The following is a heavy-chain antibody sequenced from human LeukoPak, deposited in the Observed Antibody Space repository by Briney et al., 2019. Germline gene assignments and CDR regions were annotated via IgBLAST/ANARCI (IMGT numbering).Heavy chain of an antibody. CDR1: RFTFSDYS. D-gene: IGHD4-23*01. J-gene: IGHJ4*02. CDR3: ARTRSKVGTPTFDY. V-gene: IGHV3-48*02. Sequence: GGSPTLSCAASRFTFSDYSINCGRHAAGKGLEWVSYINSGSRTLYYVDSVEGRFTISRDNAKHSLYLQMHRTRDEDTAVHHCARTRSKVGTPTFDYWGQGTLVTVSS. CDR2: INSGSRTL.